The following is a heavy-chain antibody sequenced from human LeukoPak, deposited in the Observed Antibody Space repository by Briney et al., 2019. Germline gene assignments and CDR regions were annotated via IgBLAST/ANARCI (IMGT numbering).Heavy chain of an antibody. V-gene: IGHV2-70*11. CDR3: ARITVTTPRAWFDP. CDR1: GFSLSTSGMC. CDR2: LDWDDDK. D-gene: IGHD4-17*01. J-gene: IGHJ5*02. Sequence: SGRSLVKPTHTLTLTCTFSGFSLSTSGMCVSWIRQPPGKALEWLARLDWDDDKYYSTPLKTRLTISKSTSKNQVVLTMTNMDPVDTATYYCARITVTTPRAWFDPWGQGTLVTVSS.